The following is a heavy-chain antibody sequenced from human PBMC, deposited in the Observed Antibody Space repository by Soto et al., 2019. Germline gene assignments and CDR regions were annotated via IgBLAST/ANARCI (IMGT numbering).Heavy chain of an antibody. CDR2: IFYSGST. CDR3: ARQRYSSVWDPFDF. D-gene: IGHD6-19*01. Sequence: QVQLQESGPGLVKPSETLSLTCIVSGGSISSNSHFWGWIRQPPGKGLEWIGSIFYSGSTHYNPALKSRVTMSEDTSKNQFSVSLSSVTAADTAVYYCARQRYSSVWDPFDFWGQGTLVTVSS. CDR1: GGSISSNSHF. J-gene: IGHJ4*02. V-gene: IGHV4-39*01.